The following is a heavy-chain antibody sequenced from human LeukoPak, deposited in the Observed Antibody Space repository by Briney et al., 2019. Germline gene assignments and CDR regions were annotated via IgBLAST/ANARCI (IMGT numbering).Heavy chain of an antibody. CDR1: GFTFSSYS. Sequence: PGGSLRLSCAASGFTFSSYSMNWVRQAPGKGLEWVSAISSGSSQIYSADSVRGRFTISRDNAKNSLYLQMNSLTAEDTAVYYCARDPRVVVPAYYSYYYMDVWGKGTTVTVSS. CDR3: ARDPRVVVPAYYSYYYMDV. V-gene: IGHV3-21*01. J-gene: IGHJ6*03. D-gene: IGHD2-2*01. CDR2: ISSGSSQI.